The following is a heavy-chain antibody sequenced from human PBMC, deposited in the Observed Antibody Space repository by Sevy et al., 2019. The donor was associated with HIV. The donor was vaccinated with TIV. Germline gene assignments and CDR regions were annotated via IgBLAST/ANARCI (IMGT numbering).Heavy chain of an antibody. CDR3: AKVLHIVEIPAAIDYYYGMDV. V-gene: IGHV3-30*02. J-gene: IGHJ6*02. CDR2: IRFDGSIK. CDR1: GFTFSTYG. Sequence: GESLKISCAASGFTFSTYGMHWVRQAPGKGLEWVAFIRFDGSIKYYRDSVKGRLTISRDNSKNTLYLQMNSLRAEDTAVYFCAKVLHIVEIPAAIDYYYGMDVWGQGTTVTVS. D-gene: IGHD2-2*01.